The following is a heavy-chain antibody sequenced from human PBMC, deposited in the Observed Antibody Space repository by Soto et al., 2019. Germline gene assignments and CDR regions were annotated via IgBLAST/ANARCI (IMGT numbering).Heavy chain of an antibody. D-gene: IGHD2-8*01. V-gene: IGHV4-30-2*01. CDR2: IYHSGST. CDR3: ARLRHLCVNCVCSGGYYFDY. Sequence: QLQLQESGSGLVKPSQTLSLTCAVSGGSISNDGYAWSWIRQPAGKCLEWIGYIYHSGSTYYNPSLRSRVTISVDRSKNQFSLNLSSVTAADTAMYYCARLRHLCVNCVCSGGYYFDYWGQGTLVTVSS. J-gene: IGHJ4*02. CDR1: GGSISNDGYA.